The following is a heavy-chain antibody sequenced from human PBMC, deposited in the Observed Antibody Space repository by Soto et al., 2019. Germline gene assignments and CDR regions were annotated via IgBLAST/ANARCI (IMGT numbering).Heavy chain of an antibody. CDR2: IGRSGGYI. D-gene: IGHD4-17*01. CDR1: GFTFSNYN. J-gene: IGHJ2*01. Sequence: EVQLVESGGGLVKPGGSLRLSCAVSGFTFSNYNMNWVRQAPGKGLEWVSSIGRSGGYIYYADSVKGRFTISRDNGKNSLFLQMNSVRAEDTAVYYCARGDNGGTSHWYLDLWGRGTLVTVSS. CDR3: ARGDNGGTSHWYLDL. V-gene: IGHV3-21*01.